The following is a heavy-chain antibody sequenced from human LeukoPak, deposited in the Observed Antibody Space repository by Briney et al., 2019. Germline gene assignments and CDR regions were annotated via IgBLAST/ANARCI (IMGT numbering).Heavy chain of an antibody. V-gene: IGHV3-20*04. J-gene: IGHJ4*02. CDR3: AREPHYGSGNYFWYFDY. CDR1: GFTFDDYA. CDR2: INWNSGST. D-gene: IGHD3-10*01. Sequence: PGGSLRLSCAASGFTFDDYAMSWVRQAPGQGLEWVSGINWNSGSTGYADSVKGRFTIYRDNAKNSLYLQMNTLRAEDTAFYYCAREPHYGSGNYFWYFDYWGQGTLVTVSS.